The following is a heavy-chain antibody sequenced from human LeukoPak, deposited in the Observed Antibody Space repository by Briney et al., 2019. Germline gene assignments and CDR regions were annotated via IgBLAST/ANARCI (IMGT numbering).Heavy chain of an antibody. V-gene: IGHV4-4*07. CDR3: ARTLTRGPISGSYYWFDP. CDR1: GGSISSYY. D-gene: IGHD1-26*01. Sequence: SETLSLTCTVSGGSISSYYWSWIRQPAGKGLEWIGRIYTSGSTNYNPSLKSQVTMSVDTSKNQFSLKLSSVTAADTAVYYCARTLTRGPISGSYYWFDPWGQGTLVTVSS. CDR2: IYTSGST. J-gene: IGHJ5*02.